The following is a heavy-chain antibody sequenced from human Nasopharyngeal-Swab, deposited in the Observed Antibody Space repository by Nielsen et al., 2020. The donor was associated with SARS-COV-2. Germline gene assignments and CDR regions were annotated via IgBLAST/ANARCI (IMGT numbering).Heavy chain of an antibody. CDR3: ARVPVHPSF. J-gene: IGHJ4*02. CDR1: GYTFTDYY. V-gene: IGHV1-2*02. Sequence: ASVKVSCKASGYTFTDYYLHWVRQAPGQGLEWMGWINPNSGDTKYAQNFQGRVTITRDTSISTAYMDLSRLRSDDTAMYYCARVPVHPSFWGQGTLVTVSS. CDR2: INPNSGDT.